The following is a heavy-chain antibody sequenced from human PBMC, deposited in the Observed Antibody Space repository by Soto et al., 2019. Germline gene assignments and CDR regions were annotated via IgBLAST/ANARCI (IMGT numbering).Heavy chain of an antibody. CDR1: GFTFSTYN. J-gene: IGHJ6*02. Sequence: EVQVVESGGGLVQPGGSLRLSCEGSGFTFSTYNMDWVRQAPGKGLEWVSYITNTGGTIYYADSVRGRFTISRDNAKNTLVLEKNRLREDGTAVYYCARDGNRGFDMDVWGQGTTVTVSS. CDR3: ARDGNRGFDMDV. V-gene: IGHV3-48*02. CDR2: ITNTGGTI.